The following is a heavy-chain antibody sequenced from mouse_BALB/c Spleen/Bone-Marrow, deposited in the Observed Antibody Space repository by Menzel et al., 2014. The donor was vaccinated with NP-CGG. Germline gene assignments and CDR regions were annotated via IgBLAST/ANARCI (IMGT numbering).Heavy chain of an antibody. Sequence: DVHLVESGGGLAQPGGSRKLSCAASGFTFSSFGMHWVRQAPEKGLKWVPYITSGSRTIYDADTGKGRISISRDNPKNTLFLQMTSLRSEDTAMYYCVRSYDSYAMAFWGEGTSVTVSS. D-gene: IGHD2-10*02. CDR1: GFTFSSFG. CDR2: ITSGSRTI. CDR3: VRSYDSYAMAF. J-gene: IGHJ4*01. V-gene: IGHV5-17*02.